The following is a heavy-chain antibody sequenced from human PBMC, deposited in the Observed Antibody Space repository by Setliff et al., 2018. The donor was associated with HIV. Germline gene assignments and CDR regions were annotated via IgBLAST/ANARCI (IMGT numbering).Heavy chain of an antibody. D-gene: IGHD6-19*01. J-gene: IGHJ6*03. Sequence: GASVKVSCKASAYTFTTYDINWVRQATGQGLEWMGWMNPNSGDTAYAQKFQGRVNMTRDTSISTAYLELSSLISEDTAVYYCVRGPSSGWPAYYYYMDVWGKGTTVTAP. CDR1: AYTFTTYD. V-gene: IGHV1-8*01. CDR3: VRGPSSGWPAYYYYMDV. CDR2: MNPNSGDT.